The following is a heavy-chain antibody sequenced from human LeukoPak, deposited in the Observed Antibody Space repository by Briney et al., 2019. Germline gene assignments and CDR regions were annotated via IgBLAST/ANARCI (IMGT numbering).Heavy chain of an antibody. D-gene: IGHD4-11*01. V-gene: IGHV2-5*02. CDR1: WFSPHSNGVS. Sequence: SGPTLVKPPQTLTLSCTFSWFSPHSNGVSVSWIRQPPGKALEWLALIYWDDEKHYSPSLKSRLTIAKDTSKNHVVLTITNMDPMDTATYYCAHSYSSFSSEACDVWGQGTMVTVSS. J-gene: IGHJ3*01. CDR2: IYWDDEK. CDR3: AHSYSSFSSEACDV.